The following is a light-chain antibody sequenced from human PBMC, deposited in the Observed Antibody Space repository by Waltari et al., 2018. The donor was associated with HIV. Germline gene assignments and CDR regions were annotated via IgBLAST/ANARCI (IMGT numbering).Light chain of an antibody. J-gene: IGKJ1*01. CDR1: RLLGNS. CDR2: GAF. Sequence: EIVMTQTQATLHVSPGGRAGLPSGASRLLGNSLAWYQHRPGQAPRLLIYGAFVRATGIPARVSGSGSGTQYTLSFSSRQSEDCAVYYCRKYNDGPGTSGQGTKVEIK. CDR3: RKYNDGPGT. V-gene: IGKV3-15*01.